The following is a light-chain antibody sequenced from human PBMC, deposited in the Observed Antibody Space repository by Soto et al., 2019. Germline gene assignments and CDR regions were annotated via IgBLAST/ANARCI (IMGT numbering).Light chain of an antibody. CDR3: HSYDSTLSASI. Sequence: QPVLTQPPSVSGAPGQRVTISCTGSSSNIGAGYDVHWYHQLPGTAPKLLIFGNTNRPSGVPDRFSGSKSGTSASLAINGLQADDEANYYCHSYDSTLSASIFGGGTKVTVL. V-gene: IGLV1-40*01. CDR2: GNT. J-gene: IGLJ2*01. CDR1: SSNIGAGYD.